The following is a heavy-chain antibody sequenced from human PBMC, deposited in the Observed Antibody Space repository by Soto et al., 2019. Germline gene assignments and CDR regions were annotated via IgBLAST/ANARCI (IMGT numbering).Heavy chain of an antibody. D-gene: IGHD6-19*01. CDR3: ARDRSIYSSGWYSSAFDI. V-gene: IGHV3-30*03. CDR1: GFTFSNHG. J-gene: IGHJ3*02. Sequence: PGGSLRLSCAASGFTFSNHGMHWVRQAPGKGLEWVAVISYDGNDKYYSDSVKGRSTISRDKSRNTLHLQMNSLRAEDTALYFCARDRSIYSSGWYSSAFDIWGQGTLVTVSS. CDR2: ISYDGNDK.